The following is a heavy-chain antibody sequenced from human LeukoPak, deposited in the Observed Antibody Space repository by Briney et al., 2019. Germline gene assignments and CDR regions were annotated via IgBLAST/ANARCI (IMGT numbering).Heavy chain of an antibody. V-gene: IGHV1-18*01. Sequence: ASVKVSCKASGYTFTSYGISWVRQAPGQGLEWMGWISAYNGNTNYAQKLQGRVTMTTDTSTSTAYMELRSLRSDDTAVYYCARDFVGYQLPDAFDIWGQGTMVTVSS. J-gene: IGHJ3*02. CDR2: ISAYNGNT. CDR3: ARDFVGYQLPDAFDI. D-gene: IGHD2-2*01. CDR1: GYTFTSYG.